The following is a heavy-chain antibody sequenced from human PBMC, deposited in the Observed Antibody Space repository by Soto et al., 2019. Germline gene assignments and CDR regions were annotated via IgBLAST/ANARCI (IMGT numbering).Heavy chain of an antibody. J-gene: IGHJ5*02. CDR3: ARGYCSSTICYIWDNWFDP. CDR1: GYTFTNSD. Sequence: ASVKVSCKTSGYTFTNSDIYWVRQAPGQGLEWMGWISTYNGKTKSAQNFQDRVTLTTNTSASTAYMELRSLRSEDTAVYYCARGYCSSTICYIWDNWFDPWGQGTLVTVSS. CDR2: ISTYNGKT. V-gene: IGHV1-18*01. D-gene: IGHD2-2*02.